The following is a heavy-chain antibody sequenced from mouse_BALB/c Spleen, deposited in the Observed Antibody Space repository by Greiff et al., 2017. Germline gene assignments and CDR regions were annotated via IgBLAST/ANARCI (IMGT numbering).Heavy chain of an antibody. Sequence: QVQLKQSGPELVKPGASVKISCKASGYTFTDYYINWVKQKPGQGLEWIGWIYPGSGNTKYNEKFKGKATLTVDTSSSTAYMQLSSLTSEDTAVYFCARCPHYYGLYYFDYWGQGTTLTVSS. CDR2: IYPGSGNT. V-gene: IGHV1-84*02. J-gene: IGHJ2*01. CDR3: ARCPHYYGLYYFDY. D-gene: IGHD1-2*01. CDR1: GYTFTDYY.